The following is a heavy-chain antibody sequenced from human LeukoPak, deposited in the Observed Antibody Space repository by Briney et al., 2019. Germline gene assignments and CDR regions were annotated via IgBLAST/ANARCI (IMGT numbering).Heavy chain of an antibody. CDR1: GFTFSSYG. CDR2: IRYEGSNK. V-gene: IGHV3-30*02. J-gene: IGHJ3*02. CDR3: AKPRHRGYSYGPNYDAFDI. Sequence: GGSLRLSCAASGFTFSSYGMHWVRQAPGKGLEWVAFIRYEGSNKYYADSVKGRFTISRDNSKNTLYLQLNSLRAEDTAVYYCAKPRHRGYSYGPNYDAFDIWGQGTMVTVSS. D-gene: IGHD5-18*01.